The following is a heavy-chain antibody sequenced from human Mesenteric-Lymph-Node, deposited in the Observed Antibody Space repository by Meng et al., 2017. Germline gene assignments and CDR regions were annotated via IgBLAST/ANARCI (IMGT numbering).Heavy chain of an antibody. Sequence: ASVKVSCKASGGTFTSYDISWVRQASGQGLEWMGWMNPNSGNTDYAQKFQGRVTITRNTSISTAYMELSSLRSEDTAVYYCALIAAVAIDYYYYGMDVWGQGTTVTVSS. V-gene: IGHV1-8*03. CDR1: GGTFTSYD. CDR2: MNPNSGNT. D-gene: IGHD6-13*01. CDR3: ALIAAVAIDYYYYGMDV. J-gene: IGHJ6*02.